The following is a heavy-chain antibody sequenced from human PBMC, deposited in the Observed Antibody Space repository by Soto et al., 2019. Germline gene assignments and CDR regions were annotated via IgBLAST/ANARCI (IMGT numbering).Heavy chain of an antibody. V-gene: IGHV1-3*05. CDR2: INAANGNT. CDR3: ARDTFEY. CDR1: GYTFTSYA. J-gene: IGHJ4*02. Sequence: QVQVVQSGAEEKKPGASVKVSCKASGYTFTSYAMHWVRQAPGQRLEWMGWINAANGNTKYSQKFQGRVTITRDTSANTAYMELSSLRSEETDIYYCARDTFEYWGQGTLVTVSS.